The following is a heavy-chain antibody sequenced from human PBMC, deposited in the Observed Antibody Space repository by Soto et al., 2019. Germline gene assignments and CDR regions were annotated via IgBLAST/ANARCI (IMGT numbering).Heavy chain of an antibody. J-gene: IGHJ4*02. D-gene: IGHD3-10*01. CDR1: GFTFSGSA. CDR2: IRSKANSYAT. CDR3: TRLGFGELSTGG. Sequence: EVQLVESGGGLVQPGGSLKLSCAASGFTFSGSAMHWVRQASGKGLEWVGRIRSKANSYATAYAASVKGRFTISRDDSKNTAYLQMHSLKTEDTAVYYCTRLGFGELSTGGWGQGTLVTVSS. V-gene: IGHV3-73*01.